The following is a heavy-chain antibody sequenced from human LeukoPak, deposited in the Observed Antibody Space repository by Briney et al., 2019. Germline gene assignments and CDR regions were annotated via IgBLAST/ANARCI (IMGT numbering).Heavy chain of an antibody. Sequence: GGSLRLSCEASGFTFSTYTMNWVRQAPGKGLEWVSFISPSSSSIYYADSVKGRFTVSRDNAKNSLYLQMNSLRAEDTALYYCARERRNTPMDVRGQGTTVTVSS. V-gene: IGHV3-21*01. J-gene: IGHJ6*02. D-gene: IGHD5-18*01. CDR3: ARERRNTPMDV. CDR2: ISPSSSSI. CDR1: GFTFSTYT.